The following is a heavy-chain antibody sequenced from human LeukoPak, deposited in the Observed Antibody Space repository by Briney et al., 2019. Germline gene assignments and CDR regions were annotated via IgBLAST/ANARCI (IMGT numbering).Heavy chain of an antibody. CDR2: IYYSGST. CDR3: ARVWRPHKRAVAGRAEYFQH. J-gene: IGHJ1*01. CDR1: GGSISSGGYY. Sequence: SETLSLTCTVSGGSISSGGYYWGWIRQHPGKGLEWIGCIYYSGSTYYNPSLKSRVTISVDTSKNQFSLKLSSVTVADTAVYYFARVWRPHKRAVAGRAEYFQHWGQGTLVTVSS. V-gene: IGHV4-31*03. D-gene: IGHD6-19*01.